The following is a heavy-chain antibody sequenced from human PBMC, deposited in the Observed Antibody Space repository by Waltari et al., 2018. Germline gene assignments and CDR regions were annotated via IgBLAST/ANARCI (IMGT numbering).Heavy chain of an antibody. CDR2: MKSRITGGTT. V-gene: IGHV3-15*01. D-gene: IGHD2-8*02. J-gene: IGHJ4*02. CDR1: GFIFSTAW. Sequence: EVQLVESGGGLVEPGGSLRLSCAGSGFIFSTAWMHWARQAPGKGLEWVGRMKSRITGGTTEYGAPVKGRFTISRDDSKDTVYLQMNSLKTEDTGVYYCGDFTAFDYWGQGSLVIVSS. CDR3: GDFTAFDY.